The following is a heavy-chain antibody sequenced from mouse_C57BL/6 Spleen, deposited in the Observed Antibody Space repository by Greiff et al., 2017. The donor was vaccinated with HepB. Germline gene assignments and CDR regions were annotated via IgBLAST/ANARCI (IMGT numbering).Heavy chain of an antibody. J-gene: IGHJ2*01. Sequence: QVQLQQSGPELVKPGASVKISCKASGYAFSSSWMNWVKQRPGKGLEWIGRIYPGDGDTNYNGKFKGKATLTADKSSSTAYMQLSSLTSEDSAVYFCARGHDYDVRDYWGQGTTLTVSS. CDR1: GYAFSSSW. CDR3: ARGHDYDVRDY. V-gene: IGHV1-82*01. D-gene: IGHD2-4*01. CDR2: IYPGDGDT.